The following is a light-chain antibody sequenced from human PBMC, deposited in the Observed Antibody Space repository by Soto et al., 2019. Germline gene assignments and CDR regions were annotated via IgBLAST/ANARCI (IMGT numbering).Light chain of an antibody. CDR2: LNSAGSH. CDR3: QTWGTGIQV. Sequence: QSVLTQSPSASASLGASVKLTCTLSRGHSSYAIAWHQQHPEKGPRYLMKLNSAGSHSKGDGIPDRFSGSSSGAERYLTISSLQSEDEADYYCQTWGTGIQVFGGGTKLTVL. V-gene: IGLV4-69*01. CDR1: RGHSSYA. J-gene: IGLJ2*01.